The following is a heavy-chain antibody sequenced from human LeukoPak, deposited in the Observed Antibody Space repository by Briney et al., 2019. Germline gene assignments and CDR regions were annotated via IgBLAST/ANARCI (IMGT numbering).Heavy chain of an antibody. CDR3: AKVRKSSSWYFDY. CDR1: GFTFSSYA. CDR2: ISGSGGST. D-gene: IGHD6-13*01. V-gene: IGHV3-23*01. J-gene: IGHJ4*02. Sequence: RGSLRLSCAASGFTFSSYAMSWVRQAPGKGLEWVSAISGSGGSTYYADSVKGRFTISRDNSKNTLYLQMNSLRAEDKAVYYCAKVRKSSSWYFDYWGQGTLVTVSS.